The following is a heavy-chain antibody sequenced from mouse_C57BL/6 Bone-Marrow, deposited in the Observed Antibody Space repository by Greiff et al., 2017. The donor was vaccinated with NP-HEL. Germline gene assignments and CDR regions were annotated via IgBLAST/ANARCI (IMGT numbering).Heavy chain of an antibody. CDR3: ARGGYDTWFAY. Sequence: VQLQQSGAELVRPGTSVKLSCKASGYTFTSYWMHWVKQRPGQGLEWIGVIDPSDSYTNYNQKFKGKSTLTVDTSSSTAYMQLSSLTSEDSAVYYCARGGYDTWFAYWGQGTLVTVSA. J-gene: IGHJ3*01. CDR1: GYTFTSYW. D-gene: IGHD2-3*01. V-gene: IGHV1-59*01. CDR2: IDPSDSYT.